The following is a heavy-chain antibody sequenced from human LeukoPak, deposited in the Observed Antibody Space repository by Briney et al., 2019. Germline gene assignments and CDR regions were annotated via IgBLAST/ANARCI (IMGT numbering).Heavy chain of an antibody. D-gene: IGHD3-3*01. J-gene: IGHJ5*02. CDR1: GGSISAYY. CDR3: ARGHYYDFWSGYYQGWFDP. V-gene: IGHV4-4*07. Sequence: SETLSLTCTVSGGSISAYYWNWIRQPAGKGLEWIGRIYTSGSANYNPSLKSRVTMSVDASKNQFSLRLSSVTAADTAVYYCARGHYYDFWSGYYQGWFDPWGQGTLVTVSS. CDR2: IYTSGSA.